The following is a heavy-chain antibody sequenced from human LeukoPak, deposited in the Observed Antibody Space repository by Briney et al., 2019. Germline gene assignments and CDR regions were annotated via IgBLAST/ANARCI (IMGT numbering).Heavy chain of an antibody. CDR1: GTSFSNFD. J-gene: IGHJ5*02. D-gene: IGHD5-12*01. V-gene: IGHV1-8*01. CDR3: ARGESHDNSGCSGKWFDP. CDR2: INFKSGNT. Sequence: ASVKVSCQPSGTSFSNFDMNWLRQSPGQGLEWRGGINFKSGNTGYVQKCQGRVTITRTTSTSTVDMELSSLRSEDTAVYYCARGESHDNSGCSGKWFDPWGQGALVTVSS.